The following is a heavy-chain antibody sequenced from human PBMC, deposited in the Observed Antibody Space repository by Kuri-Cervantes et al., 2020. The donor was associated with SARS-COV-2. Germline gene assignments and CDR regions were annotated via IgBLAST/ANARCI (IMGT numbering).Heavy chain of an antibody. J-gene: IGHJ3*02. D-gene: IGHD2-2*01. V-gene: IGHV3-7*01. CDR1: GFTFSSYW. CDR2: IKQDGSEK. Sequence: GGSLRLSCAASGFTFSSYWMSWVRQAPGKGLEWVANIKQDGSEKYYVDSVKGRFTISRDNAKNSLYLQMNSLRAEDTAVYYCAREFCSSTSCEISGPHDAFDIWGQGTMVTVSS. CDR3: AREFCSSTSCEISGPHDAFDI.